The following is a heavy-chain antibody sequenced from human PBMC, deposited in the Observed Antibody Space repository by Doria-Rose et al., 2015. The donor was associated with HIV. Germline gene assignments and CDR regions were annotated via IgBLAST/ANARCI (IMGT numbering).Heavy chain of an antibody. D-gene: IGHD7-27*01. CDR1: GGSISSYY. CDR3: ARLRLGMLDY. J-gene: IGHJ4*02. CDR2: IYTSGST. V-gene: IGHV4-4*09. Sequence: QVQLQESGPGLVKPSETLSLTCTVSGGSISSYYWSWIRQPPGKGLEWIGYIYTSGSTNYNPSLKSRVTISVDTSKNQFSLKLSSVTAADTAVYYCARLRLGMLDYWGQGTLVTVSS.